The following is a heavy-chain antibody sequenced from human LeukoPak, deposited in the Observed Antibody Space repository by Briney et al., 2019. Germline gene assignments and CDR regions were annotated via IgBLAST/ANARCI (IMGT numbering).Heavy chain of an antibody. CDR1: GGSISSYY. CDR2: IYYSGRT. V-gene: IGHV4-59*01. Sequence: SETLSLTCTVSGGSISSYYWNWIRQPPGKGLEWIGYIYYSGRTVYNPSLKSRVTISLDTSKNQFSLKLSSVTAADTAVYYCASDYGSGSYRFDFWGQGTLVSVSS. CDR3: ASDYGSGSYRFDF. J-gene: IGHJ4*02. D-gene: IGHD3-10*01.